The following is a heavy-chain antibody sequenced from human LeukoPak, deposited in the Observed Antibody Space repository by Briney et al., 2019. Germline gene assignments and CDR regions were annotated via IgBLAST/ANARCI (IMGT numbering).Heavy chain of an antibody. Sequence: SETLSLTCTVSGGSISSYYWSWIRQPPGKGLEWIGYIYYSGSTYYNPSLKSRVTISVDTSKNQFSLKLSSVTAADTAVYYCARIPLRLNWFDPWGQGTLVTVSS. J-gene: IGHJ5*02. CDR3: ARIPLRLNWFDP. CDR2: IYYSGST. D-gene: IGHD5/OR15-5a*01. V-gene: IGHV4-59*08. CDR1: GGSISSYY.